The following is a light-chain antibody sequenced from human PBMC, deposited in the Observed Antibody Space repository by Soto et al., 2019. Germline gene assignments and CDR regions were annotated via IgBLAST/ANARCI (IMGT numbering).Light chain of an antibody. CDR3: QQSGSSPRT. J-gene: IGKJ1*01. V-gene: IGKV3-20*01. Sequence: EIVLTQSPGTLSLSPGESATLYCRASQNVDSRYLAWYRQRSGQAPSLLIHSGSRRAIGISDKFSGSGSGTDFTLAISRLAPEDFAVYYCQQSGSSPRTFGQGTRVDIK. CDR1: QNVDSRY. CDR2: SGS.